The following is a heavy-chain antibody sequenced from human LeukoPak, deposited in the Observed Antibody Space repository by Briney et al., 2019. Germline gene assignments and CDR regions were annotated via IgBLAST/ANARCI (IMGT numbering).Heavy chain of an antibody. CDR1: GGSISSYY. J-gene: IGHJ6*03. V-gene: IGHV4-4*09. CDR2: IYTSGST. D-gene: IGHD3-22*01. Sequence: PSETLSLTCTVSGGSISSYYWSWIRQPPGKGLEWIAYIYTSGSTNYNPSLKSRVTISVDTSKNQFSLKLSSVTAADTAVYYCARGARYYYDSSGYPFYYYYMDVWGKGTTVTVSS. CDR3: ARGARYYYDSSGYPFYYYYMDV.